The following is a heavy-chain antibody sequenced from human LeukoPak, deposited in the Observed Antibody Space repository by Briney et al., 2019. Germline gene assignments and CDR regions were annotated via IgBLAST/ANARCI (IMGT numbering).Heavy chain of an antibody. D-gene: IGHD3-10*01. CDR3: AKMKGITMVRGTFDY. CDR1: GFTFSSYA. V-gene: IGHV3-23*01. Sequence: GGSLRLSCAASGFTFSSYAMTWVRQAPGKGLEWVSSISGSGGNTYYADSVKGRFTISRDNSKNTLYPQMSSLRAEDTAVYYCAKMKGITMVRGTFDYWGQGTLVTVSS. J-gene: IGHJ4*02. CDR2: ISGSGGNT.